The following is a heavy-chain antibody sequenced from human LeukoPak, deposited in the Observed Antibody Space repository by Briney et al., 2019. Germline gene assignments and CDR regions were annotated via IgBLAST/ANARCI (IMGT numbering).Heavy chain of an antibody. J-gene: IGHJ4*02. CDR3: ARDSSLIDY. V-gene: IGHV3-30*04. D-gene: IGHD4/OR15-4a*01. Sequence: PGGSLRLSCAASGFTFSSYAMHWVRQTPGKGLEWVAVISYDGSNKYYADSVKGRFTISRDNSKNTLYLQMNSLRAEDTAVYYCARDSSLIDYWGQGTLVTVSS. CDR1: GFTFSSYA. CDR2: ISYDGSNK.